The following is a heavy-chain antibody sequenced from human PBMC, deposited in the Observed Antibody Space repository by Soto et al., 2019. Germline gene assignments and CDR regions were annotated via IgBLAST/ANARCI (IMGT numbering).Heavy chain of an antibody. CDR1: GFTFRTYG. Sequence: GGSLRLSCAASGFTFRTYGMNWVRRAPGGGLERVASISSSGSFIYYADSVKGRFTISRDDAEKSLYLQMNSLRAEDTALYYCAREPEGIAAALDYWGQGTLVTVFS. V-gene: IGHV3-21*01. J-gene: IGHJ4*02. D-gene: IGHD6-13*01. CDR3: AREPEGIAAALDY. CDR2: ISSSGSFI.